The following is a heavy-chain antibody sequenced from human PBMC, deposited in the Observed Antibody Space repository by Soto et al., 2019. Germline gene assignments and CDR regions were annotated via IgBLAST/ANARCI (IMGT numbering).Heavy chain of an antibody. V-gene: IGHV3-23*01. CDR1: GFTFRSYA. J-gene: IGHJ4*02. CDR2: ISGSGGST. Sequence: GGALRVACSASGFTFRSYAMGWVRRAPGKGLEWVSAISGSGGSTYYADSVKGRLTISRDNSRNTLYLQMNSLRAEDTAVYYCAKDRRREGYDELGYWGQGTLVTVSS. D-gene: IGHD5-12*01. CDR3: AKDRRREGYDELGY.